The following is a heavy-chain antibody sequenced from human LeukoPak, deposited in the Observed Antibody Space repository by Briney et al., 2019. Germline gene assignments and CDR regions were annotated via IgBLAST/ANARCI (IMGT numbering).Heavy chain of an antibody. D-gene: IGHD3-10*01. CDR2: IYYSGST. CDR3: ASSSVLTMVRDLRAFDI. J-gene: IGHJ3*02. CDR1: GGSISSSSYY. Sequence: PSETLSLTCTVSGGSISSSSYYWGWIRQPPGKGLEWIGSIYYSGSTYYNPSLKSRVTISLDTSKNQFSLKLSSVTAADTAVYYCASSSVLTMVRDLRAFDIWGQGTMVTVSS. V-gene: IGHV4-39*07.